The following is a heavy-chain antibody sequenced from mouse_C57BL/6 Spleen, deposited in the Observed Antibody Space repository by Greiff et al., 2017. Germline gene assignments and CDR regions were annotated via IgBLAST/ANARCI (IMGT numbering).Heavy chain of an antibody. CDR2: INPNNGGT. D-gene: IGHD1-1*01. CDR3: ARSLRSYYYAMDY. Sequence: VQLKQSGPELVKPGASVKIPCKASGYTFTDYNMDWVKQSHGKSLEWIGDINPNNGGTIYNQKFKGKATLTVDKSSSPAYMELRSLTSEDTAVYYCARSLRSYYYAMDYWGQGTSVTVSS. J-gene: IGHJ4*01. V-gene: IGHV1-18*01. CDR1: GYTFTDYN.